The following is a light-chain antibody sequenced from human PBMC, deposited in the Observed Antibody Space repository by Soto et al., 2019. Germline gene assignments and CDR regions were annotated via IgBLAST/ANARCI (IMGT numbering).Light chain of an antibody. CDR3: CAFTSAGTWV. CDR2: EDT. J-gene: IGLJ3*02. CDR1: NSDVGSHPL. V-gene: IGLV2-23*01. Sequence: QSVLTQPASVSGSPGQSITISCAGTNSDVGSHPLVSWYQQHPGKAPKLMISEDTKRPSGVSNRFSGSKSGNMASLTISGLQAEDEADYYCCAFTSAGTWVFGGGTKLTVL.